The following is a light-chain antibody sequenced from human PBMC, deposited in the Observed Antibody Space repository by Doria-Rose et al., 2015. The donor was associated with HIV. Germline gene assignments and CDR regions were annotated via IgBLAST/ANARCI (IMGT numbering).Light chain of an antibody. Sequence: DIRLTQSPESLGMSLGERATLNCKSNQSLLYTSKNYLAWYQQKPGQPPKLLIYWASTRQSGVPARFSGSGSGTDFTLTISSLEADDVAVYYCQQYYDTPSFGPGTTVDIE. J-gene: IGKJ3*01. CDR1: QSLLYTSKNY. CDR2: WAS. V-gene: IGKV4-1*01. CDR3: QQYYDTPS.